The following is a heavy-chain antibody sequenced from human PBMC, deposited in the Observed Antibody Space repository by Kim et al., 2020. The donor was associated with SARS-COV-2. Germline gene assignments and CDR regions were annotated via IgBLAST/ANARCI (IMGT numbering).Heavy chain of an antibody. J-gene: IGHJ5*02. CDR1: GGSFTNYY. Sequence: SETLSLTCTVSGGSFTNYYWTWIRQAPGKGLEWIGYFYYTGITKYNPSLESRVSMSIDTSNNQFSLNLTSVTAADTAVYYCAGWNTIWFDPWGLGTLVTV. CDR3: AGWNTIWFDP. CDR2: FYYTGIT. D-gene: IGHD1-1*01. V-gene: IGHV4-59*01.